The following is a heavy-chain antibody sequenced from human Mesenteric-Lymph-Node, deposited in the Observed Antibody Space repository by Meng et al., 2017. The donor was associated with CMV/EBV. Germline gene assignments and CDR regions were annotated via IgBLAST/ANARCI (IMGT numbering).Heavy chain of an antibody. Sequence: GSLRLSCTVSGGSIRSYYWSWIRQPPGKGLEWIGYIYYSGSTNSGSTNYNPSLKSRVTISVDTSKSQFSLKLSSVTAADTAMYYCARGGSSSWYYFAYWGQGTLVTVSS. J-gene: IGHJ4*02. CDR3: ARGGSSSWYYFAY. CDR2: IYYSGSTNSGST. V-gene: IGHV4-59*01. D-gene: IGHD6-13*01. CDR1: GGSIRSYY.